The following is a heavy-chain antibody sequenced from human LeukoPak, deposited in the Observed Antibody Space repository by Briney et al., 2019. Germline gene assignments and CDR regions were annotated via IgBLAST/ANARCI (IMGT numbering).Heavy chain of an antibody. V-gene: IGHV4-30-2*01. CDR2: IYHSGST. J-gene: IGHJ3*02. CDR3: ARARCSSTSCHGSMIAFDI. CDR1: GGSISSGGYY. Sequence: SQTLSLTCTVSGGSISSGGYYWSWIRQPPGKGLEWIGYIYHSGSTYYNPSLKSRVTISVGRSKNQFSLKLSSVTAADTAVYYCARARCSSTSCHGSMIAFDIWGQGTMVTVSS. D-gene: IGHD2-2*01.